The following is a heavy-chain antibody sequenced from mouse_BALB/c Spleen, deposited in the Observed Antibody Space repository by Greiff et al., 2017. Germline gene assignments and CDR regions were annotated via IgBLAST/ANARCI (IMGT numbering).Heavy chain of an antibody. J-gene: IGHJ3*01. D-gene: IGHD2-14*01. Sequence: DVKLVESGGGLVQPGGSRKLSCAASGFTFSSFGMHWVRQAPEKGLEWVAFISSGSSTIYYADTVKGRFTISRDNPKNTLFLQMTSLRSEDTAMLYCARDYRWFAYWGQGTLVTVS. CDR2: ISSGSSTI. V-gene: IGHV5-17*02. CDR1: GFTFSSFG. CDR3: ARDYRWFAY.